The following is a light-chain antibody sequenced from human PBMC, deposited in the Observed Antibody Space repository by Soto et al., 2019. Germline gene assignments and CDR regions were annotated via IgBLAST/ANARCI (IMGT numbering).Light chain of an antibody. V-gene: IGKV3-15*01. CDR2: GAS. CDR1: QSVGSN. J-gene: IGKJ5*01. CDR3: QQYNNWPPIT. Sequence: EVVMTQSPATLSVSPGEGATLACRASQSVGSNLAWYQQKPGQAPRLLIYGASSRATAIPGRFSGSGSGTEFTLSISSLQSEDFAIYYCQQYNNWPPITFGQGTRLEIK.